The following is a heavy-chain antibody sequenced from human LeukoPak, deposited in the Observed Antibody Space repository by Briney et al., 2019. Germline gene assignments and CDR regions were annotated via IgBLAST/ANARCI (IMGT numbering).Heavy chain of an antibody. J-gene: IGHJ4*02. V-gene: IGHV3-48*01. CDR3: ARNFYCGGDCAISYFDY. CDR2: ISSSSNKV. Sequence: GGSLRLSCAASGFPFSSYSMNWVRQVPGKGLEWISYISSSSNKVYYADSVKGRFTISRDNAKNSLFLQMNSLRADDTAVYYCARNFYCGGDCAISYFDYWGQGTLVTVSS. CDR1: GFPFSSYS. D-gene: IGHD2-21*02.